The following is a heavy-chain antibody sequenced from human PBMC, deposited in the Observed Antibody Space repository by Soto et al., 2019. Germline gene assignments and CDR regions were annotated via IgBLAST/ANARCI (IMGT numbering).Heavy chain of an antibody. V-gene: IGHV4-59*08. D-gene: IGHD1-26*01. Sequence: QVQLQESGPGLVKPSETLSLTCTVTGGSTSSYYWSWLRQPPGKGLEWIGYNSYSGSTDYNPSLNSQVTISEDTSKNQFSLKLSSATAADTAVYYCARHGGSYSFDYWGQGTLVTVSS. CDR2: NSYSGST. CDR1: GGSTSSYY. CDR3: ARHGGSYSFDY. J-gene: IGHJ4*02.